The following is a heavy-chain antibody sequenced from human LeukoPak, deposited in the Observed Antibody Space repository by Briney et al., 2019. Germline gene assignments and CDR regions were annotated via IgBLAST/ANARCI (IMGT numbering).Heavy chain of an antibody. J-gene: IGHJ3*02. D-gene: IGHD3-22*01. CDR1: GGSISSGDYY. CDR2: IYYSGST. Sequence: SETLSLTCTVSGGSISSGDYYWSWIRQPPGKGLEWIGYIYYSGSTYYNPSLKSRVTISVDTSKNQFSLKLSSVTAADTAVYYCALEGGEGYYDSSPGAFDIWGQGTMVTVSS. CDR3: ALEGGEGYYDSSPGAFDI. V-gene: IGHV4-30-4*01.